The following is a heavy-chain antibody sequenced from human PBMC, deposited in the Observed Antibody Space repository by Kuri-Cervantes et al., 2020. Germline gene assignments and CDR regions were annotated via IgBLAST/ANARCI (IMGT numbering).Heavy chain of an antibody. Sequence: GGSLRLSCAASGFTFDDYAMHWVRQAPGKGLEWVSLISWDGGSTYYADSVKGRFTISRDNSKNSLYLQMNSLRAEDTAVYYCARAIAVAAPSWFDPWGQGTLVTVSS. D-gene: IGHD6-19*01. CDR2: ISWDGGST. CDR1: GFTFDDYA. J-gene: IGHJ5*02. CDR3: ARAIAVAAPSWFDP. V-gene: IGHV3-43D*04.